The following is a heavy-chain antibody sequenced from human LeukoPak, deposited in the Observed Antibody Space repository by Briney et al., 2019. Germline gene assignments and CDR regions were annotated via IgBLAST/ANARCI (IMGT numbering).Heavy chain of an antibody. CDR3: SALWGFAFDI. CDR2: IKSKTDGGTT. Sequence: GGSLRLSCAASGFTFSNAWMTWVRQAPGKGLERVGRIKSKTDGGTTDYAAPVKGRFSISRDDSKNTVSLQMNSLKIEDTAVYYCSALWGFAFDIWGQGTVVTVS. D-gene: IGHD7-27*01. V-gene: IGHV3-15*01. CDR1: GFTFSNAW. J-gene: IGHJ3*02.